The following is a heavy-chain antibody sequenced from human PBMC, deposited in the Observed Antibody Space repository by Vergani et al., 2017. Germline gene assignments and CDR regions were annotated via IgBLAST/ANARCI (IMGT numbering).Heavy chain of an antibody. D-gene: IGHD3-9*01. Sequence: QVQLVQSGAEVKKPGASVKVSCKASGYPFTSYYMHWVRQAPGQGLEWMGIINPSGGSTSYAQKFQGRVTMTRDTSTSTVYMELSSLRSEDTAVYYCARDGRVRVYYDILTSYYHLDYWGQGTLVTVSS. CDR2: INPSGGST. CDR1: GYPFTSYY. V-gene: IGHV1-46*03. J-gene: IGHJ4*02. CDR3: ARDGRVRVYYDILTSYYHLDY.